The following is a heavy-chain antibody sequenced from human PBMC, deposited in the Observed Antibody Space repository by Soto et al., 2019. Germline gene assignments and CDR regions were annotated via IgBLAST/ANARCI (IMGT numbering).Heavy chain of an antibody. J-gene: IGHJ4*02. CDR3: AVITMVRGVIRSFEY. CDR2: IYHSGST. V-gene: IGHV4-30-2*01. D-gene: IGHD3-10*01. CDR1: VGSISSGGYS. Sequence: SETLSLTCAFSVGSISSGGYSWSWIRQPPGKGLEWIGYIYHSGSTYYNPSLKSRVTISVDRSKNQFSLKLSSVTAADTAVYYCAVITMVRGVIRSFEYWGQGTLVNVSS.